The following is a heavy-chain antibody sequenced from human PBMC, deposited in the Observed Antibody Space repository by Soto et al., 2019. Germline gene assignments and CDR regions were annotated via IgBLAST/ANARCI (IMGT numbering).Heavy chain of an antibody. D-gene: IGHD3-3*01. CDR2: IIPILGIA. V-gene: IGHV1-69*04. Sequence: SVKVSCKASGYTFTSYGISWVRQAPGQGLEWMGRIIPILGIANYAQKFQGRVTITADKSTSTAYMELSSLRSEDTAVYYCARGGVDFPSAFDIWGQGTMVTVSS. CDR3: ARGGVDFPSAFDI. CDR1: GYTFTSYG. J-gene: IGHJ3*02.